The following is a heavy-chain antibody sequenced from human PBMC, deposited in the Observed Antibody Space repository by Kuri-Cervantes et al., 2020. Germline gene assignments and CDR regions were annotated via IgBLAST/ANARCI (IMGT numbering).Heavy chain of an antibody. J-gene: IGHJ4*02. CDR1: GFTVPTYG. D-gene: IGHD5-24*01. CDR2: ISDGGTTI. V-gene: IGHV3-48*03. Sequence: GESLKISCEASGFTVPTYGMNWVRQAPGKGLEWLSYISDGGTTIYYADSLKGRFTISRDNAQHSLYLQMSSLRVEDTAIYYCARGQQLFDYWGQGTLVTVSS. CDR3: ARGQQLFDY.